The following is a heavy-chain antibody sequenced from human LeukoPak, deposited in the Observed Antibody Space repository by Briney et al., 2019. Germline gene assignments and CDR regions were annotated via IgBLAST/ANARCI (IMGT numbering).Heavy chain of an antibody. Sequence: GGSLRLSCAASGFTFSSYAMSWVRQAPGKGLEWVGRIKSKTDGGTTDYAAPVKGRFTISRDDSKNTLYLQMNSLKTEDTAVXXXTTXGGVXVXAVXAVAGTCCFDYWGQGTLVTVSS. CDR2: IKSKTDGGTT. CDR3: TTXGGVXVXAVXAVAGTCCFDY. CDR1: GFTFSSYA. D-gene: IGHD6-19*01. V-gene: IGHV3-15*01. J-gene: IGHJ4*02.